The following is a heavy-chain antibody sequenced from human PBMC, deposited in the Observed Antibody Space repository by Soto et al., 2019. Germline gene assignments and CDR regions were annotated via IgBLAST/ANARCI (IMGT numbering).Heavy chain of an antibody. J-gene: IGHJ5*02. CDR1: GFTFSSYG. Sequence: QVQLVESGGGVVQPGRSLRLSCAASGFTFSSYGMHWVRQAPGKGLEWVAVIWYDGSNKYYADSVKGRFTSSRDNSKNTLYLQMNSVRAEDRAVYYCARQEVAGTGSGRFDPWGQGTLVTVSS. CDR2: IWYDGSNK. CDR3: ARQEVAGTGSGRFDP. V-gene: IGHV3-33*01. D-gene: IGHD6-19*01.